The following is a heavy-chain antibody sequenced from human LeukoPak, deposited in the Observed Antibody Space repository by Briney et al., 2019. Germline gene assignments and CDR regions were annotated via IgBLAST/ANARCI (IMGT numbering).Heavy chain of an antibody. Sequence: PGGSLRLSCRGSGVTFEDYYLSWIRQAPGKGLEWISYVSSTGGDKFYADSVKGRFTISRDNSKNTLYLQMNSLRAEDTAVYYCAKATTATTGLFDYWGQGTLVTVSS. D-gene: IGHD1-1*01. CDR2: VSSTGGDK. CDR1: GVTFEDYY. CDR3: AKATTATTGLFDY. V-gene: IGHV3-11*01. J-gene: IGHJ4*02.